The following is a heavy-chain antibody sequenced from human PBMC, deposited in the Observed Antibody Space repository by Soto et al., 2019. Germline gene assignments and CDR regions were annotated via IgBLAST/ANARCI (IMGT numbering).Heavy chain of an antibody. CDR1: GYTFTSYG. Sequence: ASVKVSCKASGYTFTSYGISWVRQAPGQRLEWMGWINAGNGNTKYAQKFQERVTITRDTSTSTAYMELSSLRSEDTAVYYCAAAYYDFWSGPPLIPYGMDVWGQGTTVTVSS. V-gene: IGHV1-18*01. D-gene: IGHD3-3*01. CDR2: INAGNGNT. CDR3: AAAYYDFWSGPPLIPYGMDV. J-gene: IGHJ6*02.